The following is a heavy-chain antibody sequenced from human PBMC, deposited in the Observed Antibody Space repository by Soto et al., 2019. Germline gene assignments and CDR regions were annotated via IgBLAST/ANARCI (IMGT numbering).Heavy chain of an antibody. CDR3: AKSVAYCKSGRCSPEACDV. CDR1: GFIFSNFG. CDR2: ISHDGGNK. J-gene: IGHJ3*01. V-gene: IGHV3-30*18. Sequence: QVQLVESGGGVVQPGRSLRLSCAGSGFIFSNFGIHWVRQAPGKGLEWVAVISHDGGNKYYADSVKGRFNISRDSSKNTVYLQMTSLRVEDTAVYYCAKSVAYCKSGRCSPEACDVWGQGTMVTVSS. D-gene: IGHD6-19*01.